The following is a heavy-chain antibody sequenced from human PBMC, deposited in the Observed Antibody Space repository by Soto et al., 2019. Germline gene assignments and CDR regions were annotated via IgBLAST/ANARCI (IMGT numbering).Heavy chain of an antibody. CDR1: GFTFSSYG. Sequence: QVQLVESGGGVVQPGRSLRLSCAASGFTFSSYGMHWVRQAPGKGLEWVAVISYDGSNKYYADSVKGRFTISRDNSKNTLYLQMSSLRAEDTAVYYCAKDEGVKYYYGSGSLDYFDYWGQVKLVTVSS. D-gene: IGHD3-10*01. J-gene: IGHJ4*02. CDR3: AKDEGVKYYYGSGSLDYFDY. CDR2: ISYDGSNK. V-gene: IGHV3-30*18.